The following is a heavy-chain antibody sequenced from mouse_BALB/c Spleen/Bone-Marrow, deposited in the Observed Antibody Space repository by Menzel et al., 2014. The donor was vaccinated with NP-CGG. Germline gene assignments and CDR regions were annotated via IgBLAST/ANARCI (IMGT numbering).Heavy chain of an antibody. CDR2: ISYSGST. CDR1: GYSITSDYA. Sequence: EVQLQQSGPGLVKPSQSLSLTCTVTGYSITSDYAWNWIRQFPGNKLEWMGYISYSGSTGYNPSLRSRISITRDTSKNQFFLQLNSVTTDDTATYYCARYYYGTPWFAPWGQGTLAPVSA. J-gene: IGHJ3*01. V-gene: IGHV3-2*02. D-gene: IGHD1-1*01. CDR3: ARYYYGTPWFAP.